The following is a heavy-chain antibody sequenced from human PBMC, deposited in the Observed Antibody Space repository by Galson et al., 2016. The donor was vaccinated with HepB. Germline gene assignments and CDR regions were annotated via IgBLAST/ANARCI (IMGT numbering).Heavy chain of an antibody. V-gene: IGHV3-23*01. D-gene: IGHD3-16*01. CDR3: ARDGGIPGAAFDI. Sequence: SLRLSCAASGSTFSTYAMNWVRQAPGKGLEWVSGISDNGGSTYYADSVTGRFTISRDNSKNTLYLQMNSLRDEDTAVYYCARDGGIPGAAFDIWGQGTMVTVSS. J-gene: IGHJ3*02. CDR2: ISDNGGST. CDR1: GSTFSTYA.